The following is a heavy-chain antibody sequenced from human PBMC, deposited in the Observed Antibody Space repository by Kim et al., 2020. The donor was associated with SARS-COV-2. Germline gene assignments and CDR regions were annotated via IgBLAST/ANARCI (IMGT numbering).Heavy chain of an antibody. CDR1: GFTFSSYA. CDR3: ARDSPGNRKDAFDI. D-gene: IGHD1-1*01. V-gene: IGHV3-30*04. J-gene: IGHJ3*02. CDR2: ISYDGSNK. Sequence: GGSLRLSCAASGFTFSSYAMHWVRQAPGKGLEWVAVISYDGSNKYYADSVKGRFTISRDNSKNTLYLQMNSLRAEDTAVYYCARDSPGNRKDAFDIWGQGTMVTVSS.